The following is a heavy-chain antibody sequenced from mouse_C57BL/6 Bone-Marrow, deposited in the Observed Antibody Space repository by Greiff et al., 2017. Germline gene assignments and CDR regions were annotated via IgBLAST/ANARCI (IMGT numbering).Heavy chain of an antibody. CDR2: ITYDGST. CDR1: GYSITSGYY. D-gene: IGHD5-5*01. V-gene: IGHV3-6*01. Sequence: ESGPGLVRPSQSLSLTCSVTGYSITSGYYWNWIRQFPGNKLEWMGYITYDGSTNYNPSLKNKTSLTPDTSKNQFDLTLNSVTTEDTATKSGEREDYCNYLPWAYWGQGTLVTVSA. CDR3: EREDYCNYLPWAY. J-gene: IGHJ3*01.